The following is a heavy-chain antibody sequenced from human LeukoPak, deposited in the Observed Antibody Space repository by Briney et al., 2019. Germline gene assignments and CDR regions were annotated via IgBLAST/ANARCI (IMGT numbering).Heavy chain of an antibody. Sequence: SQTLSLTCAVSGGSISSGGYSWSWIRQPPGKGREWIGYIYHSGSTYYNPSLKSRVTISVDRSKNQFSLKLSSVTAADTAVYYCARGPYYDSSGYYLGPAYYFDSWGQGTLVTVSS. V-gene: IGHV4-30-2*01. CDR2: IYHSGST. D-gene: IGHD3-22*01. CDR1: GGSISSGGYS. CDR3: ARGPYYDSSGYYLGPAYYFDS. J-gene: IGHJ4*02.